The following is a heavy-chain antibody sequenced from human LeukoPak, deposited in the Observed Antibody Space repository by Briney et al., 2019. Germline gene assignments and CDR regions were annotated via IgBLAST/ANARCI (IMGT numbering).Heavy chain of an antibody. Sequence: PGGSLRLSCAASGFTFSSYSMNWVRQAPGKGLEWVSSISSSSSYIYYADSVKGRFTISRDNAKNSLYLQMNSLRAEDTAVYYCARDNPDFWSGYSFDYWGQGTLVTVSS. CDR2: ISSSSSYI. CDR3: ARDNPDFWSGYSFDY. D-gene: IGHD3-3*01. J-gene: IGHJ4*02. V-gene: IGHV3-21*01. CDR1: GFTFSSYS.